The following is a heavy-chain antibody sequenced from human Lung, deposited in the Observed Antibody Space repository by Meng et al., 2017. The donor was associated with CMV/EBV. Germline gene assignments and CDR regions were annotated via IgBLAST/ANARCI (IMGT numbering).Heavy chain of an antibody. V-gene: IGHV3-49*04. Sequence: GGSLRLXCTASGFNFVDYAMSWVRQAPGKGPEWLGFIRSEGYGGTREYAASVKGRFTISRDDSKSIAYLQMDSLNTEDTALYYCTTGGGGSHGYPYYFDYWGQGAXVNVDS. CDR1: GFNFVDYA. J-gene: IGHJ4*02. CDR3: TTGGGGSHGYPYYFDY. CDR2: IRSEGYGGTR. D-gene: IGHD5-18*01.